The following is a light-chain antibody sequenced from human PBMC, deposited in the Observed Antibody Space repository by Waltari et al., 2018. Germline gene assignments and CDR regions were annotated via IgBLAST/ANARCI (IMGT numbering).Light chain of an antibody. J-gene: IGKJ1*01. Sequence: EIVMTQSPATLSVSSGERATLSCRSSQTVGSNLAWYHQKPGQAPRLLIYSASTRDTGILPRLSGRGSGTEFNLTISSLQSEDFAVYYCQQYNDWPQTFGQGTKVEIK. CDR2: SAS. CDR3: QQYNDWPQT. CDR1: QTVGSN. V-gene: IGKV3-15*01.